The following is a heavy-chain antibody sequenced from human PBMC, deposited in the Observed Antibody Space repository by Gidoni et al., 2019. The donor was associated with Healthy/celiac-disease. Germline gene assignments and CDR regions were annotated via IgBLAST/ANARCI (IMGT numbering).Heavy chain of an antibody. Sequence: EVQLLESGGGLVQPGGSLRLSCAASGFTFSSYAMSWVRQAPGKGLEWVSAISGSGGSTYYADSVKGRFTISRDNSKNTLYLQMNSLRAEDTAVYYCAKGPHYCSSTSCPFDYWGQGTLVTVSS. CDR3: AKGPHYCSSTSCPFDY. V-gene: IGHV3-23*01. J-gene: IGHJ4*02. D-gene: IGHD2-2*01. CDR1: GFTFSSYA. CDR2: ISGSGGST.